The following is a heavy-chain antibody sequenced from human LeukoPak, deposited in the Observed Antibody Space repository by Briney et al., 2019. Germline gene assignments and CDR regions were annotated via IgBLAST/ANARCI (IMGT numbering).Heavy chain of an antibody. CDR3: AKDGFGYSTSPVFDY. D-gene: IGHD6-6*01. CDR1: GFTFGSYG. CDR2: IRYDGSNK. J-gene: IGHJ4*02. Sequence: GGSLRLSCAASGFTFGSYGMHWVRQAPGKGLEWVAFIRYDGSNKYYADSVKGRFTISRDNSKNTLYLQMNSLRAEDTAVYYCAKDGFGYSTSPVFDYWGQGTLVTVSS. V-gene: IGHV3-30*02.